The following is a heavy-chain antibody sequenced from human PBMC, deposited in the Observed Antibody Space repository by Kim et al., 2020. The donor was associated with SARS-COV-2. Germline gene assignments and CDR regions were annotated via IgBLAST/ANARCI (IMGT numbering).Heavy chain of an antibody. J-gene: IGHJ4*02. CDR2: INHSGST. Sequence: SETLSLTCAVYGGSFSGYYWSWIRQPPGKGLEWIGEINHSGSTNYNPSLKSRVTISVDTSKNQFSLKLSSVTAADTAVYYCARGQRAAGDYWGQGTLVTV. CDR1: GGSFSGYY. D-gene: IGHD6-13*01. V-gene: IGHV4-34*01. CDR3: ARGQRAAGDY.